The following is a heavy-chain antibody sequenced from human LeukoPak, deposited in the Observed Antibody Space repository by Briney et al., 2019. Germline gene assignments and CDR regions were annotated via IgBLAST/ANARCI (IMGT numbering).Heavy chain of an antibody. CDR2: INTSGNS. J-gene: IGHJ5*02. D-gene: IGHD3-3*02. CDR1: GGSISSYS. V-gene: IGHV4-4*07. CDR3: AREGGGQRCLAP. Sequence: SETLSFTCTVPGGSISSYSWVWSRQPAGKGLKWIVRINTSGNSNNNPSLRSRVTMSVDTSKNQFSLKLRSVTDADTAVYYCAREGGGQRCLAPWGQGTLVTVSS.